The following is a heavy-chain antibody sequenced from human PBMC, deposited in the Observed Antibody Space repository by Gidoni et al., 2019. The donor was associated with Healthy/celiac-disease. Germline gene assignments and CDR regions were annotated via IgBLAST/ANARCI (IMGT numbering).Heavy chain of an antibody. D-gene: IGHD7-27*01. CDR2: ISAYNGNT. V-gene: IGHV1-18*01. CDR3: ARTTGDSLLRALTLQNGGVDY. J-gene: IGHJ4*02. Sequence: QVQLVQSGAEVKKPGASVKVSCKASGYTFTSYGIRWVRQAPGQGLEGMGWISAYNGNTNYAQKLQGRVTMTTDTSTSTAYMELRSLRSDDTAVYYCARTTGDSLLRALTLQNGGVDYWGQGTLVTVSS. CDR1: GYTFTSYG.